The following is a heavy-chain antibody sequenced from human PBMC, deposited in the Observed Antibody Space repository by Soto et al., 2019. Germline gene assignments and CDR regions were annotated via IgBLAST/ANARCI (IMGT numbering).Heavy chain of an antibody. D-gene: IGHD2-15*01. CDR2: ISYDGSNK. CDR1: GFTFNSYG. J-gene: IGHJ3*02. CDR3: AKKVGSGCSGGSCYPGAFDI. Sequence: QVQLVESGGGVVQPGRSLRLSCAASGFTFNSYGMHWVRQAPGKGLEWVAVISYDGSNKYYADSVKGRFTISRDNSKNTLYLQMNSLRAEDTAVYYCAKKVGSGCSGGSCYPGAFDIWGQGTMVTVSS. V-gene: IGHV3-30*18.